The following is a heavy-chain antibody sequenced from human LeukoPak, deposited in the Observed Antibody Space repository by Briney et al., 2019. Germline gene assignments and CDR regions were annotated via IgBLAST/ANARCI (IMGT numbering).Heavy chain of an antibody. CDR2: ISYDGSNK. V-gene: IGHV3-30*18. CDR3: AKASGSSGWYEGMAV. J-gene: IGHJ6*02. CDR1: GFTFSSYG. D-gene: IGHD6-19*01. Sequence: GGSLRLSCAASGFTFSSYGMHWVRQAPGKGLEWVAVISYDGSNKYYADSVKGRFTISRDNSKNTLYLQMSSLRAEDTAVYYCAKASGSSGWYEGMAVWGQGTTVTVSS.